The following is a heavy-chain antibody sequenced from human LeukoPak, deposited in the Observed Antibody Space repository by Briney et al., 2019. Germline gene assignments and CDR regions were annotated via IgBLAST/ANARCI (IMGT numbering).Heavy chain of an antibody. V-gene: IGHV3-11*01. D-gene: IGHD3-10*01. CDR1: EFVFSDYY. Sequence: GGSLRLSCAASEFVFSDYYMSWIRQAPGKGLEWVSYTSDSGSTIYYADSVKGRSTISRDNVKNSLYLRMNGLRAEDTAVYYCAREMEGDYGSGTFFDLWGQGNMVTVSS. CDR3: AREMEGDYGSGTFFDL. CDR2: TSDSGSTI. J-gene: IGHJ4*02.